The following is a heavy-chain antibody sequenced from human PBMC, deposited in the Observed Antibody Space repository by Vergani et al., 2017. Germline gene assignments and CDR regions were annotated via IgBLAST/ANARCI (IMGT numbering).Heavy chain of an antibody. D-gene: IGHD1-14*01. CDR2: VEDSGYF. Sequence: QVQLQESGPVLVRPSETLSLTCTVSGGSLIGYYWNWIRQTPGEGLEWIGYVEDSGYFNYNPSLKTRVSMSSDTSNNQFSLMLSSVTVADTAVYYCARSIVSRNPPDYFDNWGQGTLVTVSS. CDR1: GGSLIGYY. CDR3: ARSIVSRNPPDYFDN. V-gene: IGHV4-59*01. J-gene: IGHJ4*02.